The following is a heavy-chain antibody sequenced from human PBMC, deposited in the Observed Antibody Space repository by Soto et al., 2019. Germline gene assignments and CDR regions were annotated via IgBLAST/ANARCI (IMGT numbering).Heavy chain of an antibody. CDR1: GYTFTSYA. J-gene: IGHJ5*02. CDR3: AGDLQQLVWWFDP. D-gene: IGHD6-13*01. CDR2: INAGNGNT. Sequence: QVQLVQSGAEEKKPGASVKVSCKASGYTFTSYAMHWVRQAPGQRLEWMGWINAGNGNTKYSQKFQGRVTITRDTSASTAYMELSSLRSEDTAVYYCAGDLQQLVWWFDPWGQGTLVTVSS. V-gene: IGHV1-3*05.